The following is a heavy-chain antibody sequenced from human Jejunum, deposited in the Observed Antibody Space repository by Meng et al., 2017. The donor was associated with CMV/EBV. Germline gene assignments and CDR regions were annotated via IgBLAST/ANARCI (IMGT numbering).Heavy chain of an antibody. D-gene: IGHD6-19*01. J-gene: IGHJ4*02. CDR2: IRSKALGYAT. Sequence: LSCAASGFNVSDSAMHWVRQASGKGLEWIGRIRSKALGYATEYAASVKGRSTISRDDSKSTTYLQMNSLKTEDTAVYFCSNSGLGYWGQGRLVTVSS. CDR1: GFNVSDSA. V-gene: IGHV3-73*01. CDR3: SNSGLGY.